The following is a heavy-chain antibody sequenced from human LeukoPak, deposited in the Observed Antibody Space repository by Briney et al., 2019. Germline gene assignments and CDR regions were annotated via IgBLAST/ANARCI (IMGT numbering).Heavy chain of an antibody. D-gene: IGHD4-23*01. J-gene: IGHJ4*02. V-gene: IGHV3-30*02. CDR3: AKDTGLYMTTVVRRPFDY. Sequence: GGSLRLSCAASGFAASGFTFSTFGMHWVRQAPGEGLEWVAFVRYDGTNKYYADSVKGRFTISRDDSKNTLYLQMNSLRAEDTATYYCAKDTGLYMTTVVRRPFDYWGQGTLVTVSS. CDR2: VRYDGTNK. CDR1: GFTFSTFG.